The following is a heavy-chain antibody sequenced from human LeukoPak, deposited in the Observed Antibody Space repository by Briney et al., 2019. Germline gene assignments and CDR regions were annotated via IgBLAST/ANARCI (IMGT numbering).Heavy chain of an antibody. D-gene: IGHD2-2*01. CDR2: ISSSSSYI. J-gene: IGHJ6*03. Sequence: PGGSLRLSCAASGFTFSSYSMNWVRQAPGKGLEWVSSISSSSSYIYYADSVKGRFTISRDNAKNSLYLQMNSLRAEDTAVYYCAKIASCSSTSCYFSYYYYYMDVWGKGTTVTVSS. CDR3: AKIASCSSTSCYFSYYYYYMDV. CDR1: GFTFSSYS. V-gene: IGHV3-21*04.